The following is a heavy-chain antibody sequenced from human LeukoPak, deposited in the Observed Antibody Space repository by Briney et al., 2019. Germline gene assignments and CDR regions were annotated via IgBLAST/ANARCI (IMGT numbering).Heavy chain of an antibody. CDR2: ISAYNGNT. V-gene: IGHV1-18*01. J-gene: IGHJ6*02. Sequence: ASVKVSCKASGYTFTSYGISWVRQAPGQGLEWMGWISAYNGNTNYAQKLQGRVTMTTDTSTSTAYMELRSLRSDDTAVYYCARDSGLLRFLEWLPTYYYYGVDVWGQGTTVTVSS. CDR1: GYTFTSYG. CDR3: ARDSGLLRFLEWLPTYYYYGVDV. D-gene: IGHD3-3*01.